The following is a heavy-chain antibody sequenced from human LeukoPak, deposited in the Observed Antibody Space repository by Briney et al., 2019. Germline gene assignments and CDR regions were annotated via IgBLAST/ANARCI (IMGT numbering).Heavy chain of an antibody. CDR2: INPSGGST. Sequence: ASVKVSCKASGYTFTGYYMHWVRQAPGQGLEWMAIINPSGGSTTYAQKFQGRVTMTRDTSTSTVYMELSSLRSEDTAVYYCARDSRPSYDSSAYYYPGDYWGQGTLVTVSS. V-gene: IGHV1-46*01. J-gene: IGHJ4*02. D-gene: IGHD3-22*01. CDR1: GYTFTGYY. CDR3: ARDSRPSYDSSAYYYPGDY.